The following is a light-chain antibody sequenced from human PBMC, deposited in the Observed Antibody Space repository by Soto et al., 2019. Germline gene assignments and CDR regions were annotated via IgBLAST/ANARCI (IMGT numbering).Light chain of an antibody. CDR1: QSVSSN. V-gene: IGKV3-11*01. J-gene: IGKJ2*01. CDR2: DAS. CDR3: QQRSNWPYT. Sequence: EIVLTQSPATLSLSPGERATLSCGASQSVSSNLAGYQQKPGQAPRLLIYDASTRATGIPARFSGSGSGTDFTLTISSLEPEDFAVYYCQQRSNWPYTFGQGTKLEIK.